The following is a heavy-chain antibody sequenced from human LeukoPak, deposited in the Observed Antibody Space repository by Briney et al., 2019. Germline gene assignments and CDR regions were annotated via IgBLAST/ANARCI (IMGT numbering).Heavy chain of an antibody. CDR3: ARGGGYSYGFGY. V-gene: IGHV1-2*02. Sequence: ASVKVSCKASGYTFTAYYMHWVRQAPGQGLEWMGWINPNSGGTNYEQKFQGRVTMTRDTSISTVYMELSTLRSDDTAVYYCARGGGYSYGFGYWGQGTLVTVSS. J-gene: IGHJ4*02. CDR1: GYTFTAYY. CDR2: INPNSGGT. D-gene: IGHD5-12*01.